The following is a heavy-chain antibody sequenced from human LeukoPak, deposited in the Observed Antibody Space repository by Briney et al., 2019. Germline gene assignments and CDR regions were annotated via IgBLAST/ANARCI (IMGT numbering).Heavy chain of an antibody. CDR3: ARWGPYCSSTSCYGLGY. Sequence: GGSLRLSCAASGFTFSTYWMHWVRQAPGKGLVWVSRINSDGTNTGYADSVKGRFTISRDNAKNTLYLQMNSLRAEDTAVYYCARWGPYCSSTSCYGLGYWGQGTLVTVSS. D-gene: IGHD2-2*01. V-gene: IGHV3-74*01. CDR1: GFTFSTYW. J-gene: IGHJ4*02. CDR2: INSDGTNT.